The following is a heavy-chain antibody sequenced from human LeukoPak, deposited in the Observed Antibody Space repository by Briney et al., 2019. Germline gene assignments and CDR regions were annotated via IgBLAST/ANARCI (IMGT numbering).Heavy chain of an antibody. CDR2: ISHDGSNK. CDR3: ARPQWELGIGAFDI. V-gene: IGHV3-30-3*01. D-gene: IGHD1-26*01. Sequence: PGRSLRLSCAASGFTFSSYAMHWVRQAPGKGLEWVADISHDGSNKYYADSVKGRFTISRGNSKNTLYLQMNSLRAEDTAVYYCARPQWELGIGAFDIWGQGTMVTVSS. CDR1: GFTFSSYA. J-gene: IGHJ3*02.